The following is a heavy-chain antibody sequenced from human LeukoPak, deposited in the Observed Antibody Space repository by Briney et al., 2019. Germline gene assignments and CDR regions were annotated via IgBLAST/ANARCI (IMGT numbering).Heavy chain of an antibody. V-gene: IGHV4-59*11. CDR2: IYYSGST. CDR3: ARETPGSVYPDATFDY. Sequence: SETLSLTCTVSGGSISSHYWSWIRQPPGKGLEWIGYIYYSGSTNYNPSLKSRVTISVDTSKNQFSLKLSSVTAADTAVYYCARETPGSVYPDATFDYWGQGTLVTVSS. CDR1: GGSISSHY. J-gene: IGHJ4*02. D-gene: IGHD1-26*01.